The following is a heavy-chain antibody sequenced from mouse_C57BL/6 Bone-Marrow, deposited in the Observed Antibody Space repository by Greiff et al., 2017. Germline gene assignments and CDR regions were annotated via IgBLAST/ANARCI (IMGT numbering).Heavy chain of an antibody. CDR2: IYPGGGYT. Sequence: QVQLQQSGAELVRPGTSVKMSCTASGYTFTNYWIGWAKQRPGHGLEWIGDIYPGGGYTNYNEKFKGKATLTADQSSSTAYMQFSSLTSEDSAIYYCARYDGYCVPLAYWGQGTLVTVSA. J-gene: IGHJ3*01. CDR3: ARYDGYCVPLAY. V-gene: IGHV1-63*01. D-gene: IGHD2-3*01. CDR1: GYTFTNYW.